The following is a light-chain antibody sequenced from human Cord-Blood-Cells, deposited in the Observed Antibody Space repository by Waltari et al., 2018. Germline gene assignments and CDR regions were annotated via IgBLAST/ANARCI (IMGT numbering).Light chain of an antibody. CDR1: QSVSSY. CDR2: DAS. J-gene: IGKJ4*01. V-gene: IGKV3-11*01. CDR3: QQRSNWLT. Sequence: EIVLTQSPATLSLSPGERATLSCSASQSVSSYLAWYQQKHGQAPRLLIYDASNRATGIPARFSGSGSGTDFTLTISSLEPEDFAVYYCQQRSNWLTFGGGTKVEIK.